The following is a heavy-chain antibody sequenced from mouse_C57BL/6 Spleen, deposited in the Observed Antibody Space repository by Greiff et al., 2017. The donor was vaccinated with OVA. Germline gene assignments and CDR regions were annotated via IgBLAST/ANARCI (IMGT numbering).Heavy chain of an antibody. CDR1: GYTFTSYW. D-gene: IGHD1-1*01. CDR3: EYRGGSYYGSSFDY. Sequence: QVQLQQPGAELVKPGASVKLSCKASGYTFTSYWMHWVKQRPGQGLEWIGMIHPNSGSTNYNEKFKSKATLTVDKSSSTAYMQLSSLTSEDSAVYSCEYRGGSYYGSSFDYWGQGTTLTVSS. V-gene: IGHV1-64*01. CDR2: IHPNSGST. J-gene: IGHJ2*01.